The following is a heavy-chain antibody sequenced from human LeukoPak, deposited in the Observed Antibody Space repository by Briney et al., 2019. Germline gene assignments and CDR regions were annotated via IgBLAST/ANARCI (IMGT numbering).Heavy chain of an antibody. CDR1: GGSIGSSSYY. V-gene: IGHV4-39*01. Sequence: SETLSLTXTVSGGSIGSSSYYWGWICQPPGKGLEWIGSIYYSGSTYYNPSLKSRVTISVDTSKNQFSLKLSSVTAADTAVYYCARRGIIAVAGKEFDYWGQGTLVTVSS. CDR2: IYYSGST. D-gene: IGHD6-19*01. J-gene: IGHJ4*02. CDR3: ARRGIIAVAGKEFDY.